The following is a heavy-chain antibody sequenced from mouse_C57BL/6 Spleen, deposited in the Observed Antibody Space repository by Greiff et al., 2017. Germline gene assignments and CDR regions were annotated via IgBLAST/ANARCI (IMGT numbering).Heavy chain of an antibody. V-gene: IGHV1-4*01. CDR3: ARGGAQGSGFAY. CDR2: INPSSGYT. CDR1: GYAFTSST. J-gene: IGHJ3*01. Sequence: VQLQQSGAELARPGASVKMSCKASGYAFTSSTMNWVKQRPGQGLEWIGYINPSSGYTKYNQKFKGKATLTADKSSSTAYMQLSSLTSEDSAVYCCARGGAQGSGFAYWGQGTLVTVSA.